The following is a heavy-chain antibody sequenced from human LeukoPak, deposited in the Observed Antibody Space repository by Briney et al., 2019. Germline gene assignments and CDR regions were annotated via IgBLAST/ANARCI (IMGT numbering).Heavy chain of an antibody. CDR2: ISYDGSNK. CDR3: AKPFHSVWSSLAAAGPIDY. J-gene: IGHJ4*02. D-gene: IGHD6-13*01. Sequence: PGGSLRLSCAASGFTFSSYGMHWVRQAPGKGLEWVAVISYDGSNKYSADSVKGRFTISRDNSKNTLYLQVNSLRAEDTAVYYCAKPFHSVWSSLAAAGPIDYWGQGTLVTVSS. CDR1: GFTFSSYG. V-gene: IGHV3-30*18.